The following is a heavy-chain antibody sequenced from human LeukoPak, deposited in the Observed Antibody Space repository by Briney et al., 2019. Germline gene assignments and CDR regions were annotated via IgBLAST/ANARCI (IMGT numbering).Heavy chain of an antibody. V-gene: IGHV3-30*09. D-gene: IGHD4-11*01. Sequence: GGSLRLSCAASGFTFSTYAMHWVRQAPGKGLEWVAVISSDGVKKYYADSVKGRFAVSRDNSKNTLYLQMNSLRAEDTAVYYCATSTVTTPFDYWGQGTLVTVSS. CDR1: GFTFSTYA. CDR3: ATSTVTTPFDY. CDR2: ISSDGVKK. J-gene: IGHJ4*02.